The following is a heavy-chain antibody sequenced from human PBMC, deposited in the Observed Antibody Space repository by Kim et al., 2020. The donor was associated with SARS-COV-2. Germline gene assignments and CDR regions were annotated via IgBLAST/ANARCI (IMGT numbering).Heavy chain of an antibody. D-gene: IGHD2-2*01. J-gene: IGHJ4*02. CDR2: ISYSGNS. CDR3: ARGQPLGY. V-gene: IGHV4-31*03. Sequence: SETRSLTCSVSGGSIRSGGKFWTWIRQHPAKGLEWIGYISYSGNSHYSPSLRSRVSISLQTSENQFSLELTSVTAADTAGYYCARGQPLGYWGQGSLGTV. CDR1: GGSIRSGGKF.